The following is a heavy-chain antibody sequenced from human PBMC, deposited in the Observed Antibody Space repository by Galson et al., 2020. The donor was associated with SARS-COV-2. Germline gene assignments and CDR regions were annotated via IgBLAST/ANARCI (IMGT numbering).Heavy chain of an antibody. D-gene: IGHD3-10*01. CDR1: GFTFSTYA. CDR2: ISNDGSNR. CDR3: ARGPRFGELLSPFYY. J-gene: IGHJ4*02. V-gene: IGHV3-30-3*01. Sequence: TGGSLRLSCAASGFTFSTYAMHWVRQAPGQGLEWVAVISNDGSNRYYADSVKGRFTISRDNSKNTLYVQMNSLRAEDTAVYYCARGPRFGELLSPFYYWGQGTLGTVSS.